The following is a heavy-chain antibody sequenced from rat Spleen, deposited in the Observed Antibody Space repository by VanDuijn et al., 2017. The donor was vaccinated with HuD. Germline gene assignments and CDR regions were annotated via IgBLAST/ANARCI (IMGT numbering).Heavy chain of an antibody. D-gene: IGHD1-1*01. CDR2: ISRRGGHT. CDR1: GFTFSNYY. J-gene: IGHJ2*01. Sequence: EVQLVESGGGLVQPGRSLKLSCAASGFTFSNYYMAWVRQAPTKGLEWVASISRRGGHTYYRDSVQRRFPISRDNAKNTLYLQMDSLRSEDTATYYCAKDNGEYKNLFDYWGQGVMVTVTS. CDR3: AKDNGEYKNLFDY. V-gene: IGHV5S23*01.